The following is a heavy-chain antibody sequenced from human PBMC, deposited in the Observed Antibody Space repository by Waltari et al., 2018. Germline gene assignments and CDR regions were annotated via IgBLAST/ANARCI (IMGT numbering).Heavy chain of an antibody. D-gene: IGHD6-6*01. CDR3: ATDLRGSSAARFDY. CDR2: FDPEDGET. CDR1: GYTFTSYG. J-gene: IGHJ4*02. Sequence: QVQLVQSGAEVKKPGASVKVSCKASGYTFTSYGISWVRQAPGKGLEWMGGFDPEDGETIYAQKFQGRVTMTEDTSTDTAYMELSSLRSEDTAVYYCATDLRGSSAARFDYWGQGTLVTVSS. V-gene: IGHV1-24*01.